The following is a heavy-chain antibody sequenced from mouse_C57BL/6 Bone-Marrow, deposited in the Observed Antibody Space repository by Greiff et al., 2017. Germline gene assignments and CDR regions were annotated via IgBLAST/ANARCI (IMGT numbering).Heavy chain of an antibody. D-gene: IGHD3-2*02. CDR3: ARPRLRAMDY. Sequence: DVMLVESGGGLVKPGGSLKLSCAASGFTFSDYGMHWVRQAPEKGLEWVAYISSGSSTIYYADTVKGRFTISRDNAKNTLFLQMTSLRSEDTAMYYCARPRLRAMDYWGQGTSVTVSS. CDR1: GFTFSDYG. V-gene: IGHV5-17*01. CDR2: ISSGSSTI. J-gene: IGHJ4*01.